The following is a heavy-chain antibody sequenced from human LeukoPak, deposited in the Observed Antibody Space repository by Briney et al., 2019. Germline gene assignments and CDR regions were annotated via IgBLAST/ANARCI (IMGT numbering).Heavy chain of an antibody. J-gene: IGHJ3*02. CDR2: ISSSSSYI. CDR3: ARDFSAPTVVTPDAFDI. D-gene: IGHD4-23*01. CDR1: GFTFSSYS. Sequence: GGSLRLSCAASGFTFSSYSMNWVRQAPGKGLEWVSSISSSSSYIYYADSVKGRFTISRDNAKNSLYLQMNSLRAEDTAVYYCARDFSAPTVVTPDAFDIWGQGTMVTVSS. V-gene: IGHV3-21*01.